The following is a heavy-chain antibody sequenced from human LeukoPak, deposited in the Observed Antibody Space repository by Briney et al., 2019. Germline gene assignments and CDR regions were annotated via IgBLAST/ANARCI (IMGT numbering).Heavy chain of an antibody. D-gene: IGHD2-2*01. J-gene: IGHJ4*02. CDR2: ISTNGDST. Sequence: GGSLRLSCAASGFTFSSYAMHWVRQAPGKGLECVSAISTNGDSTYYADSVKGRFTISRDNSKNTLFLQMGSLRADDMAVYYCARWGSTSCYDYWGQGTLVTVSS. CDR3: ARWGSTSCYDY. CDR1: GFTFSSYA. V-gene: IGHV3-64*02.